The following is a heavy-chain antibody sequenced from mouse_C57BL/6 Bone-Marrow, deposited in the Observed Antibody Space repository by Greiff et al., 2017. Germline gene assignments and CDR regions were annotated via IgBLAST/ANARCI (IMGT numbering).Heavy chain of an antibody. CDR2: INPGSGGT. CDR3: PPYYSYYGWYFDV. CDR1: GYTFTSYW. D-gene: IGHD2-12*01. J-gene: IGHJ1*03. V-gene: IGHV1-53*01. Sequence: QVQLQQPGTELVKPGASVKLSCKASGYTFTSYWMHWVKQRPGQGLEWIGNINPGSGGTKYNEKFKNKATLTVDKSSSTAYMELSRLTSEDYAVYDCPPYYSYYGWYFDVWGTGTTVTVSS.